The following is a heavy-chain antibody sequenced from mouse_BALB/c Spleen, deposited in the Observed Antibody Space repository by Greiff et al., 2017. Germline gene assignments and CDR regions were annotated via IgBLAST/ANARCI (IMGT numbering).Heavy chain of an antibody. D-gene: IGHD2-10*01. CDR3: ARRGAYYGQLRGYFDV. V-gene: IGHV1S81*02. CDR2: INPSNGRT. Sequence: VQLQQPGAELVKPGASVKLSCKASGYTFTSYWMHWVKQRPGQGLEWIGEINPSNGRTNYNEKFKSKATLTVDKSSSTAYMQLSSLTSEDSAVYYCARRGAYYGQLRGYFDVWGAGTTVTVSS. CDR1: GYTFTSYW. J-gene: IGHJ1*01.